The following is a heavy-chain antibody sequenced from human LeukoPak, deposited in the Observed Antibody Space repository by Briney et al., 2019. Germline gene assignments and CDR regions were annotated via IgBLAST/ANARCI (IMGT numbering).Heavy chain of an antibody. D-gene: IGHD2-15*01. V-gene: IGHV3-11*06. J-gene: IGHJ5*02. CDR1: GFTLSDYF. CDR3: ARDSPSFFAAPRMFDP. Sequence: PGGSLRLSCAASGFTLSDYFMSWIRQAPGKGLEWISYISDSSSYSNYADSVKGRFAISRDNTKNSLYLQLNSLRVDDTAVYFCARDSPSFFAAPRMFDPWGQGTLVTVSS. CDR2: ISDSSSYS.